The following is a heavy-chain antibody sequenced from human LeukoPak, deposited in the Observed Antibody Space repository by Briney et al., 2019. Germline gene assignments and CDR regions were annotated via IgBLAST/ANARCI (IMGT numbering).Heavy chain of an antibody. V-gene: IGHV3-30*18. CDR2: ISYDGSNK. J-gene: IGHJ6*03. CDR1: GFTFNNYG. Sequence: GGSLSLSCVASGFTFNNYGMHWVRQAPGKGLKWVAVISYDGSNKYYTDSVKGRFTISRDNSKNTLFLQMNSLRAEDTALYYCAKYPGGFTGIVNYYHMDVWGKGTTVTVSS. D-gene: IGHD1-26*01. CDR3: AKYPGGFTGIVNYYHMDV.